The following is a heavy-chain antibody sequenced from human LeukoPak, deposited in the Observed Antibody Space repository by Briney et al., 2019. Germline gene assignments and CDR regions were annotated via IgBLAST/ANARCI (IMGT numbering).Heavy chain of an antibody. CDR3: AREQPPPGIGDCSGGSCYYYYYGMDV. CDR1: GYTFTSYD. J-gene: IGHJ6*02. CDR2: MNPNSGNT. Sequence: ASVKVSCKASGYTFTSYDINWVRQATGQGLEWMGWMNPNSGNTGYAQKFQGRVTMTRNTSISTAYMELSRLRSEDTAVYYCAREQPPPGIGDCSGGSCYYYYYGMDVWGQGTTVTVSS. V-gene: IGHV1-8*01. D-gene: IGHD2-15*01.